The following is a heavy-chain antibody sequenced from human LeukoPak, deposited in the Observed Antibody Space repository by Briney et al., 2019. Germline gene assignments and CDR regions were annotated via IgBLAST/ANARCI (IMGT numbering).Heavy chain of an antibody. CDR1: GFTFSSYA. Sequence: PGGSLRLSCAASGFTFSSYAMSWVRQAPGKGLEWVSYISSSSSTIYYADSVKGRFTISRDNAKNSLYLQMNSLRAEDTAVYYCASGATDFDYWGQGTLVTVSS. CDR2: ISSSSSTI. CDR3: ASGATDFDY. D-gene: IGHD1-26*01. V-gene: IGHV3-48*01. J-gene: IGHJ4*02.